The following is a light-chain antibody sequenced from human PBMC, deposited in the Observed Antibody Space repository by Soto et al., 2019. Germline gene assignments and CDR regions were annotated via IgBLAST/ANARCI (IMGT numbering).Light chain of an antibody. V-gene: IGKV1-8*01. J-gene: IGKJ5*01. CDR1: QGISSY. CDR3: QQYYSYPIT. CDR2: AAS. Sequence: AIRMTQSPSSLSASTGDRVTITCRASQGISSYLAWYQQKPGKAPKLLIYAASTLQRGVPSRFSGSGSGTDFTLTISCLQSEDFATYYCQQYYSYPITFGQGTRLEIK.